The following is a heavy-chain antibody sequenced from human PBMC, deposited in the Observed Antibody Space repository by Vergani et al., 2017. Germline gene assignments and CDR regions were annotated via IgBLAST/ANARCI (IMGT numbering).Heavy chain of an antibody. CDR3: ARTAAAADYYYDCYYRDV. Sequence: QVQLQESGPGLVKPSETLSLTCTVPGGSVSSGSYYWSWIRQPAGKGLEWIGYIDYSGSTNCNPSLKSRFTISVDTSKNQFSLNLSSVTAADTAVYYCARTAAAADYYYDCYYRDVWGKGTTVTVSS. CDR2: IDYSGST. J-gene: IGHJ6*03. D-gene: IGHD6-13*01. CDR1: GGSVSSGSYY. V-gene: IGHV4-61*10.